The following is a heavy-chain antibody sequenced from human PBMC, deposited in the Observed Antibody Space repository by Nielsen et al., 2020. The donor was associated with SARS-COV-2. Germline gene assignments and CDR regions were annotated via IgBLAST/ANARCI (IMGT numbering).Heavy chain of an antibody. J-gene: IGHJ3*02. Sequence: ASVKVSCKVSGYILTELSMYWVRQAPGQGLEWMGRINPNSGGTNYAQKFQGRVTMTRDTSISTAYMELSRLRSDDTAVYYCARKLLYSYGYGGLFPDAFDIWGQGTMVTVSS. V-gene: IGHV1-2*06. CDR2: INPNSGGT. CDR1: GYILTELS. CDR3: ARKLLYSYGYGGLFPDAFDI. D-gene: IGHD5-18*01.